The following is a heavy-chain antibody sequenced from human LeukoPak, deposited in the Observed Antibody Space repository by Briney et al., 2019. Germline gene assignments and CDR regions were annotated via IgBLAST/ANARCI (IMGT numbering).Heavy chain of an antibody. CDR1: GGTFSSYA. D-gene: IGHD3-10*01. Sequence: GASVKVSCKASGGTFSSYAISWVRQAPGQGLEWMGRIIPILGIANYAQKFQGRVTITADKSTSTAYMELSSLRSEDTAVYYCARGTMVRGVMPTGWNYWGQGTLVTVSS. J-gene: IGHJ4*02. CDR2: IIPILGIA. CDR3: ARGTMVRGVMPTGWNY. V-gene: IGHV1-69*04.